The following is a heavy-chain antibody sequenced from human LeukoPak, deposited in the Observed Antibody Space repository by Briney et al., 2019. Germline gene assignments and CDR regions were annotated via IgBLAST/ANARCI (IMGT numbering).Heavy chain of an antibody. CDR2: IHTSGNT. Sequence: PSETLSLTCTVSGGSISTYYWTWIRQPAGKGLECIGHIHTSGNTNFNPSLKSRVTMSVDTSKNQFSLKLDSVTAADTAVYYCARGGTKAAATFDYWGQGTLVTV. CDR1: GGSISTYY. CDR3: ARGGTKAAATFDY. D-gene: IGHD2-15*01. J-gene: IGHJ4*02. V-gene: IGHV4-4*07.